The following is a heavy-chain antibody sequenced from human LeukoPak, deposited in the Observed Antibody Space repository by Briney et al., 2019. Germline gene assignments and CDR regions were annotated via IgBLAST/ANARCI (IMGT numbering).Heavy chain of an antibody. J-gene: IGHJ5*02. CDR2: INPNSGGT. CDR3: ARDRRVGYCSSTSCLNWFDP. Sequence: SVKVSFKSSVYTFTGYYMHWVRQAPGQGLEWMGWINPNSGGTNYAHKFQGRVTMTRDTSLSTAYMELSRLRSDDTAVYYCARDRRVGYCSSTSCLNWFDPWGQGTLVTVSS. V-gene: IGHV1-2*02. D-gene: IGHD2-2*01. CDR1: VYTFTGYY.